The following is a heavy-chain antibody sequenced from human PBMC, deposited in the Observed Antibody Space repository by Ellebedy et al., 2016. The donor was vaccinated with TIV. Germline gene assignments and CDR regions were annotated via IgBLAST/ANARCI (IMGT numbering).Heavy chain of an antibody. CDR3: AQLAVRDSYHGMDV. CDR1: EITFRKHA. CDR2: IGGSDGVT. J-gene: IGHJ6*02. Sequence: GESLKISCAASEITFRKHAMYWDRQAPGKGLEWLSAIGGSDGVTTYADSGKGRFIISRDEAKNTLYLQMNSLRAEDTAIYYCAQLAVRDSYHGMDVWGQGTTVTVSS. V-gene: IGHV3-23*01. D-gene: IGHD2-21*01.